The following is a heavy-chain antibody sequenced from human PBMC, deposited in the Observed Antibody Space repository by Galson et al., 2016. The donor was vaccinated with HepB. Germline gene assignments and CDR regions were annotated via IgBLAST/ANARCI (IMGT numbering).Heavy chain of an antibody. CDR1: GYSFTSYW. D-gene: IGHD2-2*02. Sequence: QSGAEVKKAGESLKISCQGSGYSFTSYWIAWVRQMPGEGLECMGIIYPGDSDTRYSPSFQGQVTISADKSISTAYLQWSSLKASDTARYFCARIDCSTTNCYNFDFWGQGTLLTVSS. CDR2: IYPGDSDT. J-gene: IGHJ4*02. V-gene: IGHV5-51*01. CDR3: ARIDCSTTNCYNFDF.